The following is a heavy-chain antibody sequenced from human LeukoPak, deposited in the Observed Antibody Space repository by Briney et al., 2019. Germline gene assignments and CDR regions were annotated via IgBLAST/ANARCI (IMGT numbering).Heavy chain of an antibody. J-gene: IGHJ5*02. CDR3: ARDGCSSTSCNRWCDP. Sequence: GGSLRLSCEASGTTFSIYALHWFRQAPGKGLEWVAVISNDGSSEDYADSVKGRFIISRDNTKNTLYLQMNGLRVDDTAVYFCARDGCSSTSCNRWCDPWGQGALVTVSS. D-gene: IGHD2-2*01. V-gene: IGHV3-30*01. CDR2: ISNDGSSE. CDR1: GTTFSIYA.